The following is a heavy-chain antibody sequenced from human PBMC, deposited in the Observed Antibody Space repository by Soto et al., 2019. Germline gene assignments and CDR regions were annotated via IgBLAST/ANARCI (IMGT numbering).Heavy chain of an antibody. CDR1: GGTFSTFG. J-gene: IGHJ4*02. CDR2: IIPFFGTA. V-gene: IGHV1-69*01. CDR3: ARTAPMDAGDKYYYDF. Sequence: QVQLVQSGAEVKKTGSSVKVSCKTSGGTFSTFGISWVRQAPGQVLEWMGGIIPFFGTAEYSQKFEDRITITADESTNTVYMDLRSLTSEDTAIYYCARTAPMDAGDKYYYDFWGQGALVTVSS. D-gene: IGHD3-16*01.